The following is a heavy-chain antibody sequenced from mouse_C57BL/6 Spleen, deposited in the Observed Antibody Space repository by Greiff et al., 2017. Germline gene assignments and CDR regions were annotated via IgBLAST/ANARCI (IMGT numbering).Heavy chain of an antibody. D-gene: IGHD4-1*01. CDR2: IYPGSGNT. Sequence: QVQLQQSGPELVKPGASVKISCKASGYSFTSYYIHWVKQRPGQGLEWIGWIYPGSGNTKYNEKFKGKATLTADTSSSTAYMQLSSLTSEDSAVYYCARLTGTVFDYWGQGTTLTVSS. CDR1: GYSFTSYY. CDR3: ARLTGTVFDY. V-gene: IGHV1-66*01. J-gene: IGHJ2*01.